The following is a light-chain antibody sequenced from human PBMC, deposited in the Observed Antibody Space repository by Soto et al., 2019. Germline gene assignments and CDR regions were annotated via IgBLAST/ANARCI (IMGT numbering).Light chain of an antibody. CDR1: QGIRND. V-gene: IGKV1-17*01. J-gene: IGKJ1*01. CDR3: LQHDRYPRT. Sequence: DIQMTQSPSSLSASVGDRVTITCRASQGIRNDLAWYQQKPEKAPRRLISAASSLQSGVPSRFSGSGSGTAFTLTSSSLQPEDFATYYCLQHDRYPRTFGQGTKVE. CDR2: AAS.